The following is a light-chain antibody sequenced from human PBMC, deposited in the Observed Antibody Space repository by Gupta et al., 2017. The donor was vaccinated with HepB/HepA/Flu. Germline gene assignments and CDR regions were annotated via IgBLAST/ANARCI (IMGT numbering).Light chain of an antibody. V-gene: IGKV4-1*01. CDR3: QQNNSTPFT. CDR2: WAS. Sequence: DIVMTQSPDSLAVSLGERATINCKSSQSGLYSSNNKNYLAWYQQKPGQPPKLLIYWASTRESGVPDSFSGSGSGTDFTLTISSLQAEDVAVYYCQQNNSTPFTFGGGTKVEIK. J-gene: IGKJ4*01. CDR1: QSGLYSSNNKNY.